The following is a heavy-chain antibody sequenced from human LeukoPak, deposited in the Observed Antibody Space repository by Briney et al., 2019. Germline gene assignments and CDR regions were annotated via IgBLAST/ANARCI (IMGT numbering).Heavy chain of an antibody. V-gene: IGHV4-34*01. CDR2: INQSGET. CDR1: GGSISSYY. Sequence: SETLSLTCTVSGGSISSYYWSWIQQPPGKGLEWIGEINQSGETNYNPSLMSRVTISEDTSNNQFSLMLTSVTAADTAVYYCARGARGDTPYNWFDPWGQGTLVTVSS. J-gene: IGHJ5*02. D-gene: IGHD2-21*02. CDR3: ARGARGDTPYNWFDP.